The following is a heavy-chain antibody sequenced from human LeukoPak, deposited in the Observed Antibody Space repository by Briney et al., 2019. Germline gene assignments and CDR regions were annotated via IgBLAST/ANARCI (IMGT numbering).Heavy chain of an antibody. CDR1: GFTFSSYA. V-gene: IGHV3-23*01. Sequence: QPGASLRLSCAASGFTFSSYAMSWVRQAPGKGLEWVSAISGSGGSTYYADSVKGRFTISRDNSKNTLYLQMNSLRAEDTAVYYCAKDWGLIVVVTAIPRDVWFDPWGQGTLVTVSS. CDR2: ISGSGGST. J-gene: IGHJ5*02. CDR3: AKDWGLIVVVTAIPRDVWFDP. D-gene: IGHD2-21*02.